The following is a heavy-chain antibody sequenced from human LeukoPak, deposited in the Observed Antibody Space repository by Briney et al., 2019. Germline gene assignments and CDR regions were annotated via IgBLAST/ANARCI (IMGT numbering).Heavy chain of an antibody. CDR3: ARDTRPLHLDV. V-gene: IGHV4-59*01. J-gene: IGHJ6*02. CDR2: IYYSGST. Sequence: SETLSLTSTVSGGSISSYYWSWIRQPQGKGLEWIGYIYYSGSTNYNPSLKSRVTISVDTSKNQFSLKLSFVTAADTAVYYCARDTRPLHLDVWGQGTTVTVSS. CDR1: GGSISSYY.